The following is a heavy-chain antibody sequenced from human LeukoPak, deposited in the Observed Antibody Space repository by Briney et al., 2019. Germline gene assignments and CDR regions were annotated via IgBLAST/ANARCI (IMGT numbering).Heavy chain of an antibody. CDR2: ISYDGSNK. CDR3: AKAIVVVPSRSGDAFDI. V-gene: IGHV3-30-3*01. J-gene: IGHJ3*02. Sequence: PGGSLRLSCAASGFTFSSYAMHWVRQAPGKGLEWVSVISYDGSNKYYADSVKCRFTISRDNSKNTLYLQMNSLRAEDTAVYYCAKAIVVVPSRSGDAFDIWGQGTMVTVSS. CDR1: GFTFSSYA. D-gene: IGHD2-2*01.